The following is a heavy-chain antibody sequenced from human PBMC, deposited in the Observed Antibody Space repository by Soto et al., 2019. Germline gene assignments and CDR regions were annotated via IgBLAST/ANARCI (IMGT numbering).Heavy chain of an antibody. CDR2: ISGSGSST. D-gene: IGHD7-27*01. CDR1: GFTFSSYT. V-gene: IGHV3-23*01. CDR3: AKAWGIDY. Sequence: GGSLRLSCAASGFTFSSYTMSWVRQAPGKGLEWVSTISGSGSSTYSAGSVKGRFTISRDNSKNTLYLQMNSLRVEDTAIYYCAKAWGIDYWGQGTQVTVSS. J-gene: IGHJ4*02.